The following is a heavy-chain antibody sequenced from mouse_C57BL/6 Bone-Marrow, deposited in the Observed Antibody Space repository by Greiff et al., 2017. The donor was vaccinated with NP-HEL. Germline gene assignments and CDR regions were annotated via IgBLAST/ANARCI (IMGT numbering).Heavy chain of an antibody. J-gene: IGHJ4*01. D-gene: IGHD1-1*01. Sequence: QVQLQQSGAELMKPGASVKLSCKATGSTFTGYWIEWVKQRPGHGLEWIGEILPGSGSTNYHEKFKGKATFTADTSSNTAYMQLSSLTTEDSAIYYCARYTTVVAPLSMDYWGQGTSVTVSS. CDR2: ILPGSGST. V-gene: IGHV1-9*01. CDR1: GSTFTGYW. CDR3: ARYTTVVAPLSMDY.